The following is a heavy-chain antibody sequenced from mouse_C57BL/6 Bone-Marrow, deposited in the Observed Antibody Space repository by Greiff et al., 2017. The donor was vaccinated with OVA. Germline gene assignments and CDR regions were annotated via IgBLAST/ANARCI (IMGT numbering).Heavy chain of an antibody. D-gene: IGHD1-1*01. CDR3: ARHFTLDY. V-gene: IGHV5-6*02. CDR1: GFTFSSYG. Sequence: EVKLVESGGDLVKPGGSLILSCAASGFTFSSYGMSWVRQTPDKRLEWVATISSGGSYTYYPDSVKGRFTISRDNAKNTLYLQMSSLKSEDTAMYYCARHFTLDYWGQGTTLTVSS. J-gene: IGHJ2*01. CDR2: ISSGGSYT.